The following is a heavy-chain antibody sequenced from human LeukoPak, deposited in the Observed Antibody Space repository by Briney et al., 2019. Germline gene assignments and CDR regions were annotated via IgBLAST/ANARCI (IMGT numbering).Heavy chain of an antibody. CDR1: GGSISSINW. D-gene: IGHD1-26*01. Sequence: SETLSLTCAVSGGSISSINWWSWVRQPPGKGLEWIGEFYHGGNTNYNPSLKRRVSISVDKSKNQFSLKVTSLTAADTAVYYCVRNIVGANAFDYWGQGTLVTVSS. CDR2: FYHGGNT. V-gene: IGHV4-4*02. J-gene: IGHJ4*02. CDR3: VRNIVGANAFDY.